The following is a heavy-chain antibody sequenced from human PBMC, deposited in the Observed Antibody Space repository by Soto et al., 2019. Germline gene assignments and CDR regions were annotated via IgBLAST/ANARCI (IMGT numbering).Heavy chain of an antibody. V-gene: IGHV4-31*03. CDR2: IYYSGST. CDR3: ARARGQKNDYIWGSYRTNYFDY. Sequence: PSETLSLTCTVSGGSISSGGYYWSWIRQHPGKGLEWIGYIYYSGSTYYNPSLKSRVTISVDTSKNQFSLKLSSVTAADTAVYYCARARGQKNDYIWGSYRTNYFDYWGQGTLVTVSS. J-gene: IGHJ4*02. CDR1: GGSISSGGYY. D-gene: IGHD3-16*02.